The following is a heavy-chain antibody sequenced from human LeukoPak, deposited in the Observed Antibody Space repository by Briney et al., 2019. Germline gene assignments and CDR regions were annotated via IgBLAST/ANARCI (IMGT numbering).Heavy chain of an antibody. CDR2: ITGGGTNT. CDR3: ARSVVAVARAGLDY. V-gene: IGHV3-21*01. Sequence: PGGSLRLSCAASGFTFRGYSMNWVRQAPGKGLEWVSSITGGGTNTYYPDSVKGRFTISRDNAKNSLYLQMNSLRAEDTAVYYCARSVVAVARAGLDYWGQRTLVPVSS. J-gene: IGHJ4*02. D-gene: IGHD6-13*01. CDR1: GFTFRGYS.